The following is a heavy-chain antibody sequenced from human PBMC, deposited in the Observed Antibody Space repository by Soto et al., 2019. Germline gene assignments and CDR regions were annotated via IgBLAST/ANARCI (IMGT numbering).Heavy chain of an antibody. V-gene: IGHV4-59*08. CDR2: IYYSGST. CDR1: GGSMSSYY. CDR3: ARQYCISTSCYGYYYYGMDV. Sequence: SETLSLTCTVSGGSMSSYYWSWIRQPPGKGLEWIGYIYYSGSTNYSPSFQGQVTISADKSISTAYLQWSSLKASDTAMYYCARQYCISTSCYGYYYYGMDVWGQGTTVTVSS. D-gene: IGHD2-2*01. J-gene: IGHJ6*02.